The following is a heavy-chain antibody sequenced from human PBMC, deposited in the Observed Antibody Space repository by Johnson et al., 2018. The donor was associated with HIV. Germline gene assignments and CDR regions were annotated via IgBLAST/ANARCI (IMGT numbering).Heavy chain of an antibody. Sequence: VQVVESGGGLVQPGGSLRLSCVGSSNYKSWVRQAPGKGLEWVAVISYDGSNKYYADSVKGRFNISRDNSNNTLYLQVSSLRPEDTGVYYCATDGPCSTSWYCTFDIWGQGTMVTVSS. V-gene: IGHV3-30*03. CDR3: ATDGPCSTSWYCTFDI. D-gene: IGHD6-13*01. CDR2: ISYDGSNK. CDR1: SSNY. J-gene: IGHJ3*02.